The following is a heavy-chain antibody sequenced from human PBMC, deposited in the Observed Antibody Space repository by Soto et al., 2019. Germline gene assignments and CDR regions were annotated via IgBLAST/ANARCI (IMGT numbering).Heavy chain of an antibody. J-gene: IGHJ6*02. Sequence: QVQLVESGGGVVQPGRSLRLSCAASGFSFSSYGMHWVRQAPGKGLERVAVISYDGTSKYYADSVKGRFTISRDNSKNTLYLQMHSLRAQDPAVYYYATNLVRPTYCSGGSCHHSYYYGMDVGGQDTPVAV. V-gene: IGHV3-30*03. CDR1: GFSFSSYG. CDR2: ISYDGTSK. D-gene: IGHD2-15*01. CDR3: ATNLVRPTYCSGGSCHHSYYYGMDV.